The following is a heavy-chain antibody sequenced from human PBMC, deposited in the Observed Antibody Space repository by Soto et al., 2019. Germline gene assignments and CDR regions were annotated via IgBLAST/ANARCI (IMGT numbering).Heavy chain of an antibody. CDR2: INHSGST. V-gene: IGHV4-34*01. J-gene: IGHJ4*02. D-gene: IGHD3-3*01. Sequence: SETLSLTCAVYGGSFSGYYWSWIRQPPGKGLEWIGEINHSGSTNYNPSLKSRVTISVDTSKNQFSLKLSSVTAADTAVYYCARGLPDFWSGYYSSREEGRFDYWGQGTLVTVSS. CDR1: GGSFSGYY. CDR3: ARGLPDFWSGYYSSREEGRFDY.